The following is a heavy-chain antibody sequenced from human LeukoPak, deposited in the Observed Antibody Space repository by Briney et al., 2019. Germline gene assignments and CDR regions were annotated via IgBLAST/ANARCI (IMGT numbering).Heavy chain of an antibody. D-gene: IGHD1-26*01. CDR2: IYYSGST. CDR1: GGSISSYY. CDR3: ARVMGATSSVFDF. Sequence: SETLSLTCTVSGGSISSYYWSWIRQPPEKGLEWIGYIYYSGSTNYNPPLKSRVTISVDKSKNQFSLKLSSVTAADTAVYFCARVMGATSSVFDFWGQGTLVTVSS. V-gene: IGHV4-59*01. J-gene: IGHJ4*02.